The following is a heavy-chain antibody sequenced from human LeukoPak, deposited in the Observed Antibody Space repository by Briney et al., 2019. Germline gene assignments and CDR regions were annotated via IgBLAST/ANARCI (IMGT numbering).Heavy chain of an antibody. CDR3: AREELASVFGVVITTKYFDY. D-gene: IGHD3-3*01. Sequence: ETLSLTCAVYGGSFSGYYWSWIRQPPGKGLEWVANIKQDGSEKYYVDSVKGRFTISRDNAKNSLYLQMNSLRAEDTAVYYCAREELASVFGVVITTKYFDYWGQGTLVTVSS. J-gene: IGHJ4*02. V-gene: IGHV3-7*01. CDR1: GGSFSGYY. CDR2: IKQDGSEK.